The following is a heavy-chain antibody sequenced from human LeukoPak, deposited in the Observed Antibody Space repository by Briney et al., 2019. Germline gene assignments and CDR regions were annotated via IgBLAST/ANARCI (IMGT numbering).Heavy chain of an antibody. Sequence: GGSLRLSCAASGFTFSTYAMGWVRQAPGKGLEWVSSIKGGGGDPFYADSVKGRFTISRDNSKSTLFPQLNSLRADDTAVYYCAKGGHDFNPFYWWGQGTLVTVSS. D-gene: IGHD2-21*02. V-gene: IGHV3-23*01. CDR1: GFTFSTYA. J-gene: IGHJ4*02. CDR3: AKGGHDFNPFYW. CDR2: IKGGGGDP.